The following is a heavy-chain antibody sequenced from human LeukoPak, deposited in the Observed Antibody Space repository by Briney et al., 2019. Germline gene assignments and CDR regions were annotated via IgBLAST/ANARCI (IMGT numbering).Heavy chain of an antibody. CDR1: GFTFSSYG. V-gene: IGHV3-30*18. J-gene: IGHJ6*02. CDR2: ISYDGSNK. Sequence: GRSLRLSCAASGFTFSSYGMHWVRQAPGKGLEWVAVISYDGSNKYYADSVKGRFTISRDNSKNTLYLQMNSLRAEDTAVYYCAKDPEYYYYYYGMDVWGQGTTVTVSS. CDR3: AKDPEYYYYYYGMDV.